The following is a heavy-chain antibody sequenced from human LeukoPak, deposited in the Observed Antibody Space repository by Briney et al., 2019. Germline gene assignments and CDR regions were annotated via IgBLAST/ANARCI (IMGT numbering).Heavy chain of an antibody. D-gene: IGHD3-10*01. Sequence: GASVKVSCKASGYTFTSYGISWVRQAPGQGLEWMGWISAYNGNTNYAQKLQGRVTMTTDTSTSTAYMELRSLRSDDTAVYYCARDLYYYGSGSYSDVFDIWGQGTMVTVSS. J-gene: IGHJ3*02. CDR3: ARDLYYYGSGSYSDVFDI. CDR2: ISAYNGNT. V-gene: IGHV1-18*01. CDR1: GYTFTSYG.